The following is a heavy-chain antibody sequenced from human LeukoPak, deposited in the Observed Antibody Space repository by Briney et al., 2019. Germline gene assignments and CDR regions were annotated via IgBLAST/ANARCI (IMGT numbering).Heavy chain of an antibody. Sequence: SETLSLTCTVSGGSISSGGYYWSWIRQPPGKGLEWIGEINHSGSTNYNPSLKSRVTISVDTSKNQFSLKLSSVTAADTAVYHCARGRVRGYYFDYWGQGTLVTVSS. V-gene: IGHV4-39*07. D-gene: IGHD2-8*01. CDR1: GGSISSGGYY. CDR2: INHSGST. J-gene: IGHJ4*02. CDR3: ARGRVRGYYFDY.